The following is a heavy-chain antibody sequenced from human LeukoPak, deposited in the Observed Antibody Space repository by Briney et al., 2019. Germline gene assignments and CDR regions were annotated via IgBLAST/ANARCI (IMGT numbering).Heavy chain of an antibody. Sequence: ASVKVSCKASGYTFTSYGISWVRQAPGQGLEWMGWISAYNGNTNYAQKLQGRVTMTTDTSTSTAYMELRSLRSEDTAVYYCARKHRRDGYNWGAFDIWGQGTMVTVSS. CDR1: GYTFTSYG. D-gene: IGHD5-24*01. V-gene: IGHV1-18*01. CDR2: ISAYNGNT. J-gene: IGHJ3*02. CDR3: ARKHRRDGYNWGAFDI.